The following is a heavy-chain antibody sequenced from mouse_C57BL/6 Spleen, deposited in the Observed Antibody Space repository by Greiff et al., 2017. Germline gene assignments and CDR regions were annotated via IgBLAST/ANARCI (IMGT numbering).Heavy chain of an antibody. D-gene: IGHD1-1*01. CDR3: AREDYYGSIWYFDV. CDR1: GYTFTSYW. J-gene: IGHJ1*03. Sequence: VQLQQPGAELVRPGTSVKLSCKASGYTFTSYWMHWVKQRPGQGLEWIGVIDPSDSYTNSNQKFKGKATLTVDTSSSTAYMQLSSLTSEDSAVYYCAREDYYGSIWYFDVWGTGTTVTVSS. CDR2: IDPSDSYT. V-gene: IGHV1-59*01.